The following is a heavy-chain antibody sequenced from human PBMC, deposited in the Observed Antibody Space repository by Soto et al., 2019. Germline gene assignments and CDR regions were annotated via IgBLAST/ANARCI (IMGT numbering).Heavy chain of an antibody. CDR3: AKDRRAGGNYGFYSDF. CDR2: SSATGAGT. Sequence: EVQLLESGGGLVQPGGSLRLSCAASGFTFSSYGMTWVRQAPGKGLEWVSFSSATGAGTYYADSVKGRFTISRDISKNTLYLQMTSLRADDTAVYYCAKDRRAGGNYGFYSDFWGQGALVIVPS. CDR1: GFTFSSYG. J-gene: IGHJ4*02. D-gene: IGHD1-7*01. V-gene: IGHV3-23*01.